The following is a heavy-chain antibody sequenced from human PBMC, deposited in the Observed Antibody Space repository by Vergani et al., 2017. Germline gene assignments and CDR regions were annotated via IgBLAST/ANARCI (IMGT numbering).Heavy chain of an antibody. J-gene: IGHJ3*02. CDR1: GGSISSSNW. V-gene: IGHV4-4*03. CDR2: IYHSWST. Sequence: QVQLQESGPGLVKPPGTLSLTCAVSGGSISSSNWWSWVRQPPGKGLEWIGEIYHSWSTNYNPSLKSRVTISVDKSKNQFSLKLSSVTAADTAVYYCAREKTTVVTPGAFDIWGQGTMVTVSS. CDR3: AREKTTVVTPGAFDI. D-gene: IGHD4-23*01.